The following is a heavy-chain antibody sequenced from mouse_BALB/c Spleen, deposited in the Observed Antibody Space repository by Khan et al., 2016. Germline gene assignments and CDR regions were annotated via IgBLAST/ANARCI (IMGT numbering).Heavy chain of an antibody. J-gene: IGHJ3*01. CDR3: NVDYGSRIVAY. CDR1: GFNIKDYY. CDR2: IDPEKADI. V-gene: IGHV14-4*02. D-gene: IGHD1-1*01. Sequence: VQLQPAGAELVRSGASVKLSCTASGFNIKDYYMHWVKQRPEQGLEWIGWIDPEKADIEYAPKFQGTATMTADTSSNTAYPQLSSLTPQDSAVYYGNVDYGSRIVAYWIQGTLVTV.